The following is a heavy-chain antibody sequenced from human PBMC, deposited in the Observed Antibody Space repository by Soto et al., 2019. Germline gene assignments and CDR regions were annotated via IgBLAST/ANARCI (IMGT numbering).Heavy chain of an antibody. Sequence: QVQLVESGGGVVQPGRSLRLSCAASGFTFSSYGMHWVRQAPGKGLEWVAVIWYDGSNKYYADSGKGRFTISRDNSKNTLYLPMNSLRAEDTAVYYCARDPGTHYYYYGMDVWGQGTTVTVSS. J-gene: IGHJ6*02. CDR2: IWYDGSNK. V-gene: IGHV3-33*01. CDR3: ARDPGTHYYYYGMDV. CDR1: GFTFSSYG.